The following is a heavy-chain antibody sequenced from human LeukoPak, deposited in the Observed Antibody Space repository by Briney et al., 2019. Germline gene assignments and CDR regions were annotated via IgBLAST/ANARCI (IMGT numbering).Heavy chain of an antibody. CDR2: ISGSGGST. CDR1: GFTFSSYA. Sequence: SEGSLRLYCAASGFTFSSYAMSWVRQAPGKGLEWVSAISGSGGSTYYADSVKGRFTISRDNSKNTLYLQMNSLRAEDTAVYYCAKYYYDSSGYYYDPIYFDYWGQGTLVTVSS. D-gene: IGHD3-22*01. V-gene: IGHV3-23*01. CDR3: AKYYYDSSGYYYDPIYFDY. J-gene: IGHJ4*02.